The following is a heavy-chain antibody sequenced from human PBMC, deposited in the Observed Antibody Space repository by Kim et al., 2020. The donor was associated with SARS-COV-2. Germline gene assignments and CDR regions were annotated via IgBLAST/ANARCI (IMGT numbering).Heavy chain of an antibody. D-gene: IGHD3-10*01. J-gene: IGHJ4*02. CDR2: IIPIFGTA. CDR3: AKSRAPPRGITMVQGVMRLDY. CDR1: GGTFSSYA. V-gene: IGHV1-69*13. Sequence: SVKVSCKASGGTFSSYAISWVRQAPGQGLEWMGGIIPIFGTANYAQKFQGRVTITADESTSTAYMELSSLRSEDTAVYYCAKSRAPPRGITMVQGVMRLDYWGQGTLVTVSS.